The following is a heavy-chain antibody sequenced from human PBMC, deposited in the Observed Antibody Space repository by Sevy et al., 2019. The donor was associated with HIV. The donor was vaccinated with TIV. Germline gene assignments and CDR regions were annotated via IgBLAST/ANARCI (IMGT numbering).Heavy chain of an antibody. CDR3: ATHYYDSSGYYPFDY. V-gene: IGHV3-30*03. CDR1: GFTFSRYG. J-gene: IGHJ4*02. Sequence: GGSLRLSCAASGFTFSRYGMHWVRQAPGKGLEWVVVISYDGSNKYYAESVKGRFTISRDNSKNTLYLQMNSLRAEDTAVYYCATHYYDSSGYYPFDYWGQGTLVTVSS. CDR2: ISYDGSNK. D-gene: IGHD3-22*01.